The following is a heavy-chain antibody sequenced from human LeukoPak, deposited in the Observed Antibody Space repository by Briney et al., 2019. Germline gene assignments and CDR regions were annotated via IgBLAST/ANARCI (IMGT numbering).Heavy chain of an antibody. CDR3: ARGDYYDGGGRNWFDP. Sequence: SETLSLTCSVSGGSMSHYYWSFIRQPAGKGLEWIGRIHTSGTTYFNPSLKSRVTMSVDTSKNQFSLRLASMTAADTAVYFCARGDYYDGGGRNWFDPWGQGTLVTVSS. V-gene: IGHV4-4*07. CDR2: IHTSGTT. CDR1: GGSMSHYY. D-gene: IGHD3-16*01. J-gene: IGHJ5*02.